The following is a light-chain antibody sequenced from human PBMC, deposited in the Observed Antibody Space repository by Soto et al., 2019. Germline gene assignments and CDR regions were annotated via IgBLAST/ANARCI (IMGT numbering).Light chain of an antibody. J-gene: IGLJ1*01. CDR1: SSDVGGYNY. V-gene: IGLV2-14*01. Sequence: QSALTQPASVSGSPGQSITISCTRTSSDVGGYNYVSWYQQHPGKAPKLMIYEVSNRPSGVSNRFSGSKSGNTASLTISGLQAEDEADYYCSSYTSSSTPYYVFGTGTKLTVL. CDR2: EVS. CDR3: SSYTSSSTPYYV.